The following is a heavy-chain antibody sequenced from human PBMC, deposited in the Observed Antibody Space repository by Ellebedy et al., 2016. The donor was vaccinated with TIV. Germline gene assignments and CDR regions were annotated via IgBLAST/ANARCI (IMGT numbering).Heavy chain of an antibody. CDR3: ARDLRPIAAAGLEKFAQGGSWFDP. CDR2: ISSSSSYI. Sequence: GESMKISCAASGFTLLSYSMTWVRNSPGKGREWVSSISSSSSYIYYADSVKGRFTISRDNAKNSLYLQMNSRRAEDTAVYYGARDLRPIAAAGLEKFAQGGSWFDPWGQGTLVTVSS. V-gene: IGHV3-21*01. D-gene: IGHD6-13*01. CDR1: GFTLLSYS. J-gene: IGHJ5*02.